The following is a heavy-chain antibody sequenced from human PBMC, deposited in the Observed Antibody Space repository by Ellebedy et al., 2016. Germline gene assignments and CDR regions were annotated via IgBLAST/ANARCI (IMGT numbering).Heavy chain of an antibody. Sequence: SETLSLTCTVSGGSMRSSNCYWGWIRQPPGKGLEWIGSIYYGESAAYSPSLQSRVTLSVDTSKNQFSLKLSSVTAADTAVYYCARGVRYRAYYYGSGTLSRADYFDYWGQGTLVTVSS. V-gene: IGHV4-39*07. CDR1: GGSMRSSNCY. D-gene: IGHD3-10*01. J-gene: IGHJ4*02. CDR2: IYYGESA. CDR3: ARGVRYRAYYYGSGTLSRADYFDY.